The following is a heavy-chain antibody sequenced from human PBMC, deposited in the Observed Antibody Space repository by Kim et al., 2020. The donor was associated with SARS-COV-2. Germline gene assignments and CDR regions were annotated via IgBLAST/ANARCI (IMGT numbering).Heavy chain of an antibody. CDR1: GYRFSDFG. J-gene: IGHJ4*02. Sequence: ASVKFSCKTSGYRFSDFGITWVRQVPGQGLEWMGWISTYNGNTNYLQKLQGSVSMAADTSTSTSYLELRSFTSDDTAVYFCARGAVSSTGKLDYWGQGTLVTVAS. CDR3: ARGAVSSTGKLDY. CDR2: ISTYNGNT. V-gene: IGHV1-18*01.